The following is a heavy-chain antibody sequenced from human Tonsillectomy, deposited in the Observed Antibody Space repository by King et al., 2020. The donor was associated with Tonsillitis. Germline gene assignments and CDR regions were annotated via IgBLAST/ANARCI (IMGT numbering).Heavy chain of an antibody. CDR3: ATLGIGLEWFEDPLDY. CDR2: ISYDGNNK. J-gene: IGHJ4*02. V-gene: IGHV3-30*03. Sequence: VQLVESGGGVVQPGRSLRLSCAASGFTFSSYGMHWVRQAPGKGLEWVAVISYDGNNKYYADSVKGRFTISRDNSKNTLYLQMNGLRAEDTAVYYCATLGIGLEWFEDPLDYWGQGILVTVSS. D-gene: IGHD3-10*01. CDR1: GFTFSSYG.